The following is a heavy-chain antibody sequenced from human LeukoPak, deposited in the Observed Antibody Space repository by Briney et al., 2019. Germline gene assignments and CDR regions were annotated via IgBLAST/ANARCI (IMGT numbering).Heavy chain of an antibody. V-gene: IGHV3-30*03. Sequence: GRSLRLSCAASGFTLDSHGMHWVRQAPGKGLEWVGVISYDGSNKYYADSVKGRFTISRDNSKNTLYLQMDSLRAEDTAVYYCARDYDIFTGYSNGYYFDYRGQGTLVPVSS. CDR3: ARDYDIFTGYSNGYYFDY. D-gene: IGHD3-9*01. J-gene: IGHJ4*02. CDR2: ISYDGSNK. CDR1: GFTLDSHG.